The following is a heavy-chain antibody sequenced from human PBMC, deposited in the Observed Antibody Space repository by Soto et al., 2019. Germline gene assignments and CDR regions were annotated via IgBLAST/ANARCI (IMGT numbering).Heavy chain of an antibody. J-gene: IGHJ4*02. Sequence: PSETLSLTCTVSGGSISSYYWSWIRQPPGKGLEWLGYIYYSGSTSYNPSLKSRVTISVDTSKNQLSLKLSSVTAADTAVYYCAREAGYSGRYYGFDCWGQGTLVTVS. V-gene: IGHV4-59*01. CDR1: GGSISSYY. CDR2: IYYSGST. D-gene: IGHD1-26*01. CDR3: AREAGYSGRYYGFDC.